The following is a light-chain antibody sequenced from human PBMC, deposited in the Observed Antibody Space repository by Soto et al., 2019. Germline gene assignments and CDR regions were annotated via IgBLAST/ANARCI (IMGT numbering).Light chain of an antibody. CDR1: QSISTW. V-gene: IGKV1-5*03. J-gene: IGKJ1*01. Sequence: DIQMTQSPSTLSASVGDRVTITCRASQSISTWLAWYQQKPGKAPDLLIHTASSLESGVSSRFNGSGSGTDFTLTISRLQPEYFATYSCPQTYITPWMFGQGTKVDIK. CDR3: PQTYITPWM. CDR2: TAS.